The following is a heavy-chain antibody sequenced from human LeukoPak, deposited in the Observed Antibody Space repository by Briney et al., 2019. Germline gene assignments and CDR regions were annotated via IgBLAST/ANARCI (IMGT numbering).Heavy chain of an antibody. D-gene: IGHD3-10*01. CDR3: ASGAD. J-gene: IGHJ4*02. CDR1: GFTFSSYW. CDR2: IKQDGSEK. V-gene: IGHV3-7*01. Sequence: GGSQRLSCAGSGFTFSSYWMSWVRQAPGKGLEWVANIKQDGSEKYYVDSVKGRFTISRDNAKNSLYLQMNSLRAEDTAVYYCASGADWGQGTLVTVSS.